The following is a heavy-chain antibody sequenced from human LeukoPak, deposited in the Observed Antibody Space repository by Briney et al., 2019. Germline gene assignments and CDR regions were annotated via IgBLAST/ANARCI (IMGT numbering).Heavy chain of an antibody. D-gene: IGHD4-23*01. Sequence: SVTVSFTASGGTFSSYAISWVRQAPGQGLEWMGGIIPIFGTANYAQKFQGRVTITTDESTSTAYMELSSLRSEDTAVYYCARGPTDGGNSGGWFDPWGQGTLVTVSS. V-gene: IGHV1-69*05. CDR3: ARGPTDGGNSGGWFDP. J-gene: IGHJ5*02. CDR2: IIPIFGTA. CDR1: GGTFSSYA.